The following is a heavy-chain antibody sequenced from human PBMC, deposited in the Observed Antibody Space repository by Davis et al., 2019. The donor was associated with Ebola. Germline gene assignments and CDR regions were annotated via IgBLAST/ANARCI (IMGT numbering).Heavy chain of an antibody. D-gene: IGHD5-12*01. Sequence: KVSCKGSGYSFTSYWIGWVRQMPGKGLEWMGIIYPGDSDTRYSPSFQGQVTISADKSISTAYLQWSSLKASDTAMYYCARRGGYDYVGYYYGMDVWGQGTTVTVSS. CDR1: GYSFTSYW. CDR2: IYPGDSDT. V-gene: IGHV5-51*01. J-gene: IGHJ6*02. CDR3: ARRGGYDYVGYYYGMDV.